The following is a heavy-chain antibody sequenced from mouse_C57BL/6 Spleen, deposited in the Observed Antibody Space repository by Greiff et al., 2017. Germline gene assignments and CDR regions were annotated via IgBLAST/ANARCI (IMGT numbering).Heavy chain of an antibody. J-gene: IGHJ2*01. CDR3: TRSGGYYVIDY. V-gene: IGHV1-15*01. Sequence: VQLQQSGAELVRPGASVTPSCKASGYTFTDYEMHWVKQTPVHGLEWIGAIDPETGGTAYNQKFKGKAILTADKSSSTAYMELRSLTSEDSAVYYCTRSGGYYVIDYWGQGTTLTVSS. CDR1: GYTFTDYE. D-gene: IGHD2-3*01. CDR2: IDPETGGT.